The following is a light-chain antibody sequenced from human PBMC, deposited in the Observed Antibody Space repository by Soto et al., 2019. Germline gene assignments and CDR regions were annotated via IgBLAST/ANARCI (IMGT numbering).Light chain of an antibody. CDR2: GTS. CDR3: QQHNDWPRT. Sequence: EVVMTQSPATLSVSPGESATLSCRASQSVGSNLAWYQQKPGQPPRLLLYGTSTRPTGIPARISGSGSGTEFTLTISSLQSEDFAVYYCQQHNDWPRTFGQGTKVEI. CDR1: QSVGSN. V-gene: IGKV3-15*01. J-gene: IGKJ1*01.